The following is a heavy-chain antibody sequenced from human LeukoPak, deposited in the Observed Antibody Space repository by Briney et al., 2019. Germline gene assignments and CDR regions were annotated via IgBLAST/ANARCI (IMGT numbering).Heavy chain of an antibody. V-gene: IGHV3-53*01. Sequence: GGSLRLSCAASGFTVSSNYMSWVRQAPGKGLEWVSVIYSGGSTYYADSVKGRFTISRDSSKNTLYLQMNSLRAEDTAVYYCARAQFALGLFDYWGQGTLVTVSS. D-gene: IGHD3/OR15-3a*01. CDR2: IYSGGST. CDR3: ARAQFALGLFDY. J-gene: IGHJ4*02. CDR1: GFTVSSNY.